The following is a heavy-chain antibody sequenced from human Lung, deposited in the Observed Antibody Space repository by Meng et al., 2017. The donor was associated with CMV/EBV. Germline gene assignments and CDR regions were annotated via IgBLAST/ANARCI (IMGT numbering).Heavy chain of an antibody. V-gene: IGHV3-48*04. CDR1: GFTFSSTS. CDR2: ISRSSNTR. D-gene: IGHD1-26*01. J-gene: IGHJ6*02. CDR3: ARDRIQAISGSYYRIYYYYYYGMDV. Sequence: GESLKISCAASGFTFSSTSFHWVRQAPGKGLEWVSYISRSSNTRVYADSVKGRFTISRDNAKNSLSLQMNSLRAEDTAVYYCARDRIQAISGSYYRIYYYYYYGMDVWGQAXTAIFSS.